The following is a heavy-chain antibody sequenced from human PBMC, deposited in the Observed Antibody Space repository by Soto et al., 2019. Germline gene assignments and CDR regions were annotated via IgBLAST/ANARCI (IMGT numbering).Heavy chain of an antibody. Sequence: EVQLLESGGGLVQPGGSLRLSCVVSGFTFNNYAMNWVRQAPGKGLEWVSGISASGGSTYYADSVKGRFTISRDSSKHTLYLQMNSLRADDTAIYYCAIHFYYGSGSYYAVVYWGQGTLVTVSS. CDR2: ISASGGST. V-gene: IGHV3-23*01. D-gene: IGHD3-10*01. CDR3: AIHFYYGSGSYYAVVY. CDR1: GFTFNNYA. J-gene: IGHJ4*02.